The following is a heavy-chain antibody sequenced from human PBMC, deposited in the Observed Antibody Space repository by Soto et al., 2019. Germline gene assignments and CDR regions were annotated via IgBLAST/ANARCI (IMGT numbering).Heavy chain of an antibody. CDR3: ARFNFTRSGDNSFYYGEV. CDR1: GDTLKTFD. D-gene: IGHD1-1*01. CDR2: ITTHNGNT. Sequence: QVQLVQSGAEVRRPGASVKVSCKASGDTLKTFDISWVRQAPGQGPEWMAWITTHNGNTNFAQKFPGRVTLTADPSVDTAFMEIRNLISDDPGVYFCARFNFTRSGDNSFYYGEVWGPGTTVNVSS. V-gene: IGHV1-18*04. J-gene: IGHJ6*03.